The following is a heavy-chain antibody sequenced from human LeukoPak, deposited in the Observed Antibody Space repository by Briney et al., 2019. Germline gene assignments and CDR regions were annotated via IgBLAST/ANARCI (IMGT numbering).Heavy chain of an antibody. Sequence: GGSLRLSCAASGFIFSSHGMNWVRQAPGKGLEWVSGISPSGDITYYADSVKGRFTISRDNAKNSLFLQMNSLRAEDTAVYYCARVLRYCSGGNCYSGGLGYMDVWGKGTTVTISS. CDR1: GFIFSSHG. D-gene: IGHD2-15*01. J-gene: IGHJ6*03. CDR2: ISPSGDIT. V-gene: IGHV3-23*01. CDR3: ARVLRYCSGGNCYSGGLGYMDV.